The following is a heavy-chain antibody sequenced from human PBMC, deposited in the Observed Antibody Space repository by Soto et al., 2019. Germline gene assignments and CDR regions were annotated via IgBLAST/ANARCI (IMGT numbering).Heavy chain of an antibody. CDR1: GGTFSSYA. J-gene: IGHJ4*02. V-gene: IGHV1-69*06. D-gene: IGHD3-10*01. CDR3: ATPRGSTPYYFDY. Sequence: ASVKVSCKASGGTFSSYAISWVRQAPGQGLEWMGGIIPIFGTANYAQKFQGRVTITADKSTSTAYMELSSLRSEDTAVYYCATPRGSTPYYFDYWGQGTLVTVSS. CDR2: IIPIFGTA.